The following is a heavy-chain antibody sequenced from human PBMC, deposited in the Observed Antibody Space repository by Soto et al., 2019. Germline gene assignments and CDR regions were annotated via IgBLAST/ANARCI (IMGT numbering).Heavy chain of an antibody. CDR1: GGSISSSNW. J-gene: IGHJ6*02. D-gene: IGHD3-16*02. Sequence: SETLSLTCAVSGGSISSSNWWSWVRQPPGKGLEWIGEIYHSGSTNYNPSLKSRVTISVDKSKNQFSLKLSSVTAADTAVYYCARVLRLGELSDYYYYGMDVWGQGTTVTVS. V-gene: IGHV4-4*02. CDR3: ARVLRLGELSDYYYYGMDV. CDR2: IYHSGST.